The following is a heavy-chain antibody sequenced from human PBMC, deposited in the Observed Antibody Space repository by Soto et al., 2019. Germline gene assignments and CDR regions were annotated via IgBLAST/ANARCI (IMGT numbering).Heavy chain of an antibody. CDR3: LKGGYDTSGYHYGGGSD. CDR1: GFTFSNYA. Sequence: EVQLLESGGGLVQPGGSLRLFCAASGFTFSNYAMSWVRQAPGKGLEWVSSISGAGGSTYYADSVKGRFTISRDSSKNTLCLQMNSLRAEDTAVYFCLKGGYDTSGYHYGGGSDWGQGTLVTVSS. D-gene: IGHD3-22*01. V-gene: IGHV3-23*01. CDR2: ISGAGGST. J-gene: IGHJ4*02.